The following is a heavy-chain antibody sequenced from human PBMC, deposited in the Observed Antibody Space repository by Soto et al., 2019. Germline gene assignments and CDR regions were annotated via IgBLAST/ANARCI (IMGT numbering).Heavy chain of an antibody. CDR2: MNPNSGNT. Sequence: QVQLVQSGAEVKKPGASVKVSCKASVYTFTSYDINWLRQATGPGLEWMGCMNPNSGNTAYAQKFLGRVTMTRNTSISTAYMELSSLRSEDTSVYYCARERTRGFDPWGQGTMVTVSS. V-gene: IGHV1-8*01. CDR1: VYTFTSYD. CDR3: ARERTRGFDP. J-gene: IGHJ5*02.